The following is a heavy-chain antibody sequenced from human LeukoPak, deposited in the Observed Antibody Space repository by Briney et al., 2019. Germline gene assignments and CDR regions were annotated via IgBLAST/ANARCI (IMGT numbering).Heavy chain of an antibody. V-gene: IGHV1-46*01. Sequence: ASVKVSCKASGYTFTSYYMHWVRQAPGQGLEWMGIINPSGGSTSYAQKFQGRVTMTRDTSTSTVYMELSSLRSEDTAVYYCARGAYSYAEKGSYYFDYWGQGPLVTASS. D-gene: IGHD5-18*01. CDR3: ARGAYSYAEKGSYYFDY. J-gene: IGHJ4*02. CDR1: GYTFTSYY. CDR2: INPSGGST.